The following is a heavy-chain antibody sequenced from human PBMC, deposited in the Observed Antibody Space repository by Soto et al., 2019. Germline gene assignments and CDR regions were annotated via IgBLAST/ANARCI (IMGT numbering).Heavy chain of an antibody. Sequence: QVQLVQSGAEVKKPGASVKVSCKASGYNFTSYDINWVRQATGHGLEWMGWMKPNSGNPGYAQKFQGRVTMTRNTSISTAYMELSSLRSEDTAVYYCAKSIRGRRGVHYYYGMDVWGQGTTVTVSS. CDR3: AKSIRGRRGVHYYYGMDV. CDR2: MKPNSGNP. V-gene: IGHV1-8*01. J-gene: IGHJ6*02. CDR1: GYNFTSYD. D-gene: IGHD3-10*01.